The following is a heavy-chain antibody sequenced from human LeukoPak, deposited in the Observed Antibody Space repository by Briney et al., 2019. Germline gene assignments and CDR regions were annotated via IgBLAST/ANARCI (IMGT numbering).Heavy chain of an antibody. CDR3: ARTVAGTGIDYYYGMDV. Sequence: SQTLSLTCAISGDSVSSNSAAWTWIRQSPSRGLEWLGRTYYRSKWYNDYAVSVKSRITINPDTSKNQFSPQLNSVTPEDTAVYYCARTVAGTGIDYYYGMDVWGQGTTVTVSS. CDR1: GDSVSSNSAA. CDR2: TYYRSKWYN. J-gene: IGHJ6*02. D-gene: IGHD6-19*01. V-gene: IGHV6-1*01.